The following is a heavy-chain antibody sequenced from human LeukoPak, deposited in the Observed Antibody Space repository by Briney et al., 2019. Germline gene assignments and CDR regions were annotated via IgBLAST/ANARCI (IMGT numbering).Heavy chain of an antibody. D-gene: IGHD1-26*01. CDR1: GDSISNYY. J-gene: IGHJ4*02. CDR3: AGTRYSGSYYTDY. Sequence: SETLSLTCTVSGDSISNYYWSWMRQPPGKGLEWIGYVFYSGSSNYNPALKSRVTMSVDTSKYQFSLKLTSVTAADTAVYCCAGTRYSGSYYTDYWGQGTLVTVSS. CDR2: VFYSGSS. V-gene: IGHV4-59*08.